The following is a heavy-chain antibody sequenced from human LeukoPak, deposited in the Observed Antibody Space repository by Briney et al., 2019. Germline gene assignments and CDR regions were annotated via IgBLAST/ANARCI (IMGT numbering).Heavy chain of an antibody. CDR3: AKDQTTYYDFWSGSDPYGMDV. CDR1: GFTVSSNY. Sequence: GGSLRLSCAASGFTVSSNYMSWVRQAPGKGLEWVSVIYSGGSTYYADSVKGRFTISRDNSKNTLYLQMNSLRAEDTAVYYCAKDQTTYYDFWSGSDPYGMDVWGQGTTVTVSS. D-gene: IGHD3-3*01. CDR2: IYSGGST. V-gene: IGHV3-53*01. J-gene: IGHJ6*02.